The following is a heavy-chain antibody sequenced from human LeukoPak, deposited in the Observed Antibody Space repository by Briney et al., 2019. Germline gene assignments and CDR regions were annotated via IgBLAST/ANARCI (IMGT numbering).Heavy chain of an antibody. V-gene: IGHV4-59*11. J-gene: IGHJ3*01. CDR3: ARGGEGYNDDAFEV. CDR1: GDSIRSHY. CDR2: IDNSATT. Sequence: PSETLSLTCTVSGDSIRSHYCAWIRQSPGKGLEWIGHIDNSATTDYNPSFKSRVTISLDTSKKQFSLKMTSVTALDSAVYYCARGGEGYNDDAFEVWGLGTAVTVSS. D-gene: IGHD5-24*01.